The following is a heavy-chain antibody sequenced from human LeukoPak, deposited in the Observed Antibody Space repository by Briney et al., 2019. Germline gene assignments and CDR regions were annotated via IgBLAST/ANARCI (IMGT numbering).Heavy chain of an antibody. V-gene: IGHV1-2*02. CDR2: INPNSGGT. J-gene: IGHJ5*02. CDR1: GYTFTGYY. Sequence: ASVKVSCKASGYTFTGYYMHWVRQAPGQGLGWMGWINPNSGGTNYAQKFQGRVTMTRDTSISTAYMELSRLRSDDTAVYYCAREDYYDSSGYYPNWFDPWGQGTLVTVSS. CDR3: AREDYYDSSGYYPNWFDP. D-gene: IGHD3-22*01.